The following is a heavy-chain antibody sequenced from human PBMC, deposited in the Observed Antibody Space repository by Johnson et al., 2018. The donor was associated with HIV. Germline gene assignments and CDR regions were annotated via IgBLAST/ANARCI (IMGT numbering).Heavy chain of an antibody. CDR1: GFTFSNYG. J-gene: IGHJ3*02. V-gene: IGHV3-30*03. CDR2: ISYDASNK. CDR3: ARAPSRLRYCDWSEDAFDI. Sequence: QVQLVESGGGLVQPGGSLRLSCAASGFTFSNYGMHWVRQAPGKGLEWVAVISYDASNKYYADSLKGRFTISRDNSKNTLYLQMNSLRAEDTAVYYCARAPSRLRYCDWSEDAFDIWGQGTMVTVSS. D-gene: IGHD3-9*01.